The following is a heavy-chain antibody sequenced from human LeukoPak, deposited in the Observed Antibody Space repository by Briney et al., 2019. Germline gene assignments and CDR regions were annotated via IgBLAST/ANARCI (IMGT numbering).Heavy chain of an antibody. CDR1: GYTFTSYD. CDR3: ARAKKHTTIFGVVITYYFDY. CDR2: MNPNSGNT. Sequence: ASVKVSCKASGYTFTSYDINWVRQDTGQGLEWMGWMNPNSGNTGYAQKFQGRVTITRNTSISTAYMELSSLGSEDTAVYYCARAKKHTTIFGVVITYYFDYWGQGTLVTVSS. V-gene: IGHV1-8*03. D-gene: IGHD3-3*01. J-gene: IGHJ4*02.